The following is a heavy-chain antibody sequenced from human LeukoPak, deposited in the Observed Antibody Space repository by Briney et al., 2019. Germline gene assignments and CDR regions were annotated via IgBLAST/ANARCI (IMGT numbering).Heavy chain of an antibody. CDR3: ARLERDGYNFDY. J-gene: IGHJ4*02. CDR2: ISGSGGSA. Sequence: GGSLRLSCAASGFTFSSYAMSWVRQAPGKGLEWVSAISGSGGSAYYADSVKGRFTISRDNSKNTLYLQMNSLRAEDTAVYYCARLERDGYNFDYWGQGTLVTVSS. CDR1: GFTFSSYA. D-gene: IGHD5-24*01. V-gene: IGHV3-23*01.